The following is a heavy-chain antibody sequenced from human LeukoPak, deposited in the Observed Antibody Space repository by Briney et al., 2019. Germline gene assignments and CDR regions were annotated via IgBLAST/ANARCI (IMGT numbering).Heavy chain of an antibody. V-gene: IGHV3-23*01. CDR3: AKDRSGSYYFDY. J-gene: IGHJ4*02. D-gene: IGHD1-26*01. Sequence: GGSLRLSCAASGFSFNSYAMSWVRQAPGKGLEGVSAISGSGGSTYYADSVKGRFTISRDNSKNTLYLQMNSLRAEDTAVYYCAKDRSGSYYFDYWGQGTLVTVSS. CDR2: ISGSGGST. CDR1: GFSFNSYA.